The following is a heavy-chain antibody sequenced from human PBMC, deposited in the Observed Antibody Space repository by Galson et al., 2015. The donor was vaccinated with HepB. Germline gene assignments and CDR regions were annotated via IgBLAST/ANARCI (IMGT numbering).Heavy chain of an antibody. Sequence: SLRLSCAASGFTFSSYGMHWVRQAPGKGLEWVAVISYDGSNKYYADSVKGRFTISRDNSKNTLYLQMNSLRAEDTAVYYCAKDGYPSGYVSLDYWGQGTLVTVSS. CDR1: GFTFSSYG. J-gene: IGHJ4*02. D-gene: IGHD5-12*01. CDR3: AKDGYPSGYVSLDY. V-gene: IGHV3-30*18. CDR2: ISYDGSNK.